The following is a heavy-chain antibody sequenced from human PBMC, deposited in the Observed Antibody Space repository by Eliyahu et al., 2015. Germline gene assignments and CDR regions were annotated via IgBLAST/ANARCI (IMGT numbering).Heavy chain of an antibody. CDR2: IWYDGSNK. V-gene: IGHV3-33*01. Sequence: AASGFTFSNYGMHWVRQTPGKGLEWVADIWYDGSNKYYADSVKGRFTMSRDNSKNTLYLQMNSLRAEDTAVYYCARDWGGYCSGGSCNAGGFDLWGQGTMVTVSS. CDR1: GFTFSNYG. CDR3: ARDWGGYCSGGSCNAGGFDL. J-gene: IGHJ3*01. D-gene: IGHD2-15*01.